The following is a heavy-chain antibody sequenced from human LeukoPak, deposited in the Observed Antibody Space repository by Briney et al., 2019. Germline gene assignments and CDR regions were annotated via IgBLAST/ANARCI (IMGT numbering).Heavy chain of an antibody. CDR2: INSDGSST. J-gene: IGHJ4*02. Sequence: PGGSLRLSCAASGFTFSSYWMPWVRQAPGKGLVWVSRINSDGSSTSYADSVKGRFTISRDNAKNSLFLQMNDLRDEDTAVYYCARDYDWAFDFWGQGTRVTVSS. CDR3: ARDYDWAFDF. V-gene: IGHV3-74*01. CDR1: GFTFSSYW. D-gene: IGHD3-9*01.